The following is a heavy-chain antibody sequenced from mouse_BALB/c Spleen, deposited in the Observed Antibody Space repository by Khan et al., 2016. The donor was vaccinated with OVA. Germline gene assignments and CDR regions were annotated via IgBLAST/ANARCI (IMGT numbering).Heavy chain of an antibody. V-gene: IGHV5-6*01. D-gene: IGHD1-1*01. CDR2: ISTGGSYT. Sequence: DVQLVESGGDLVKPGGSLKLSCAASGFTFSTFGMSWVRQTPDKRLEWVATISTGGSYTYYPDIVKGRIIISRDNAKNTLNLQMSSLKSEDTAMYYCTRLAYYYDSEGFAYWGQGTLVTVSA. J-gene: IGHJ3*01. CDR1: GFTFSTFG. CDR3: TRLAYYYDSEGFAY.